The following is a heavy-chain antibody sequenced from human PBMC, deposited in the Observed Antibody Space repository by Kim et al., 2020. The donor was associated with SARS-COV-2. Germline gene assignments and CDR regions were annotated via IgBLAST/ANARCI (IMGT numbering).Heavy chain of an antibody. V-gene: IGHV7-4-1*04. CDR1: GYTFTDYK. CDR3: ASDVRGCDFIDY. Sequence: ASVKVSCEASGYTFTDYKMNWVRQAPGQGLEWMGWIDTNTGNPTYAQTFTGRIVFSLDTSVRMAFLQISSLKAEDTAVYYCASDVRGCDFIDYWGQGTLV. CDR2: IDTNTGNP. D-gene: IGHD2-21*02. J-gene: IGHJ4*02.